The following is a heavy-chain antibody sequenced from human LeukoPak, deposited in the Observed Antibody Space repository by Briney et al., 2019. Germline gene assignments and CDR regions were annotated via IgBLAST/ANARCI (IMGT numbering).Heavy chain of an antibody. CDR3: ARDIPEWELLLDYYYYYMDV. CDR1: GFTFSSYW. Sequence: GGSLRLSCAASGFTFSSYWMSWVRQAPGKWLEWVANIKQDGSEKYYVDSVKGRFTISRDNAKNSLYLQMNSLRAEDTAVYYCARDIPEWELLLDYYYYYMDVWGKGTTVTISS. D-gene: IGHD1-26*01. CDR2: IKQDGSEK. V-gene: IGHV3-7*01. J-gene: IGHJ6*03.